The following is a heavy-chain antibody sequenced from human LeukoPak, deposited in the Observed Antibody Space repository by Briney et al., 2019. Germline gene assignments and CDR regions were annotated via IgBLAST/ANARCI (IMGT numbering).Heavy chain of an antibody. J-gene: IGHJ5*02. CDR1: GYTFTSYG. D-gene: IGHD6-19*01. V-gene: IGHV1-18*01. CDR3: ARDPALGYTSGWYNWFDP. Sequence: ASVKVSCKASGYTFTSYGISWVRQAPGQGLEWMGWISAYNGNTNYAQKLQGRVTMTTDTSTSTAYMELRSLRSDDTTVYYCARDPALGYTSGWYNWFDPWGQGTLVTVSS. CDR2: ISAYNGNT.